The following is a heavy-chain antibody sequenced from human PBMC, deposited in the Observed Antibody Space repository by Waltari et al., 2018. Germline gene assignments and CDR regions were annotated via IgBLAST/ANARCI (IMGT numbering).Heavy chain of an antibody. V-gene: IGHV1-69*08. D-gene: IGHD6-19*01. Sequence: QVQLVQSGAEVKKNGSSVKVAGKASGGTWRREGISWVRQAAGEGLEWMGSIIPIFVTANYAQKFQGRVTITADKSTSTAYMELSSLRSEDTAVYYCARDYGAKQWLARYYFDYWGQGTLVTVSS. J-gene: IGHJ4*02. CDR3: ARDYGAKQWLARYYFDY. CDR1: GGTWRREG. CDR2: IIPIFVTA.